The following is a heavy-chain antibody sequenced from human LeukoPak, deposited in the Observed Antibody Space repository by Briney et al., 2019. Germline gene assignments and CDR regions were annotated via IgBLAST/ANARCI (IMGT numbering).Heavy chain of an antibody. CDR2: IYYSGST. CDR3: ARGQLGDAYNFEY. D-gene: IGHD5-24*01. CDR1: GGSISSGDYY. Sequence: PSETLSLTCTVSGGSISSGDYYWSWIRQPPGKGLEWIGYIYYSGSTYYNPSLKSRVTISVDTSKNQLSLKLNSVTAADTAVYYCARGQLGDAYNFEYWGQGTVVTVSS. J-gene: IGHJ4*02. V-gene: IGHV4-30-4*02.